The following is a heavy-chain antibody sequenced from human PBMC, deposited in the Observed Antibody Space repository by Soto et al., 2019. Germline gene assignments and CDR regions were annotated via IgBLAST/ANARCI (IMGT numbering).Heavy chain of an antibody. Sequence: PGGSLRLSYATSGFSLNTYSMNWVRQAPGKGLEWVASISSSSNYIYYADSVKGRFTVSRDNAQNSVYLQMNSLRAEDTAIYYCARHRVQVWPKYYFDYWGQGTLVTVSS. CDR1: GFSLNTYS. CDR3: ARHRVQVWPKYYFDY. CDR2: ISSSSNYI. D-gene: IGHD1-1*01. J-gene: IGHJ4*02. V-gene: IGHV3-21*06.